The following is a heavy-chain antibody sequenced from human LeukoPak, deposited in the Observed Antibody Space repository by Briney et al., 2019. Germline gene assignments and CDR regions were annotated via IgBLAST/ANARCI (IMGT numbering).Heavy chain of an antibody. CDR2: ISSSGSSI. D-gene: IGHD2-2*01. Sequence: GGSLRLSCAASGFSFSSYEMNWVRQAPGKGLEWISYISSSGSSISYTDSVKGRFTISRDNAKNSLYLQMNNLRAEDTAVYYCAREWLVVGPTGTYYFGMDAWGQGTTVTVSS. J-gene: IGHJ6*02. CDR3: AREWLVVGPTGTYYFGMDA. V-gene: IGHV3-48*03. CDR1: GFSFSSYE.